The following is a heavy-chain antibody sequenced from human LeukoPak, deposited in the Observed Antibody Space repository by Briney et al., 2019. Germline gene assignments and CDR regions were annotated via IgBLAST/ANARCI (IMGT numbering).Heavy chain of an antibody. D-gene: IGHD1-1*01. CDR1: GFTFDDYA. J-gene: IGHJ3*02. V-gene: IGHV3-74*01. CDR2: INSDGSST. CDR3: ARMERGAFDI. Sequence: GGSLRLSCAASGFTFDDYAMHWVRQAPGKGLVWVSRINSDGSSTSYADSVKGRFTISRDNAKNTLYLQMNSLRAEDTAVYYCARMERGAFDIWGQGTMVTVSS.